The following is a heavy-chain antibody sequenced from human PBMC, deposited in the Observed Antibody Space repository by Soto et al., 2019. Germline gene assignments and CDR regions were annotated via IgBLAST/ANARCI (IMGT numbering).Heavy chain of an antibody. CDR2: INPSGGST. D-gene: IGHD2-21*02. J-gene: IGHJ4*02. CDR1: GYSFTSYY. CDR3: ARDGDWQHLDY. V-gene: IGHV1-46*03. Sequence: ASVKLSCKASGYSFTSYYMHWGRQAPGQGLEWTGIINPSGGSTSYAQKFQGRVTMTRDTSTSTVYMELSSLRSEDTAVYYCARDGDWQHLDYWGQGTLVTVSS.